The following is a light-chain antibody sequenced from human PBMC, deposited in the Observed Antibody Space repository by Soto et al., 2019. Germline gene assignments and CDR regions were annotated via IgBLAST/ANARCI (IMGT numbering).Light chain of an antibody. CDR1: SSNIGSNT. J-gene: IGLJ2*01. V-gene: IGLV1-44*01. CDR3: AAWDDILNGVV. Sequence: QSVLTQPPSASGTPGQRVTISCSGSSSNIGSNTVNWYQQLPGTAPKLLIYSNNQRPSGVPDRFSGSKSGTSASLAISGLQSEDEADYYWAAWDDILNGVVFGGVTKLTVL. CDR2: SNN.